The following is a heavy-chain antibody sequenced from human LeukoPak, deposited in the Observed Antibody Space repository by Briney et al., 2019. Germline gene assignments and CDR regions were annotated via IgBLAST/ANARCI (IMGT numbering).Heavy chain of an antibody. CDR1: GDSISSYY. J-gene: IGHJ5*02. CDR3: ARQGGSRYSYIQNWLDP. CDR2: IFNSGNT. V-gene: IGHV4-59*08. D-gene: IGHD1-26*01. Sequence: PSETLSLTCTVSGDSISSYYWSWIRQPPGKGLEWIGYIFNSGNTNCNPSLKSRVTISLDTSRNQFSLYLSSVTATDTAVYYCARQGGSRYSYIQNWLDPWGQGTLVTVSS.